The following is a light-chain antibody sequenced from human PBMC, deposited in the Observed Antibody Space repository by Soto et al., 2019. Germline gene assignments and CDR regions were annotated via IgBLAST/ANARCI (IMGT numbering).Light chain of an antibody. CDR1: QSVTSK. CDR3: QQYNYWPWT. CDR2: DSS. J-gene: IGKJ1*01. V-gene: IGKV3-15*01. Sequence: EVLMTQSPGTLSVSPGERVTLSSRASQSVTSKLVWNQRKPGQAPRLLIYDSSTRVTGVPGRFSGSGSGTEFTLTISGLQSEDFAVYYCQQYNYWPWTFGQGTKVEIK.